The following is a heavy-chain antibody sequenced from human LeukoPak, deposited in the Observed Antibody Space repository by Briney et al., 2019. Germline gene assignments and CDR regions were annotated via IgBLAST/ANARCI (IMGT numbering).Heavy chain of an antibody. D-gene: IGHD6-13*01. Sequence: GGSLRLSCAASGFTFSSYAMSRVRQAPGKGLEGFSAISGSGGSTYYADSVKGRFTISRDNSKNTLYLQMNSLRAEDTAVYYCAKHSSSLYYFDYWGQGTLVTVSS. V-gene: IGHV3-23*01. CDR2: ISGSGGST. J-gene: IGHJ4*02. CDR3: AKHSSSLYYFDY. CDR1: GFTFSSYA.